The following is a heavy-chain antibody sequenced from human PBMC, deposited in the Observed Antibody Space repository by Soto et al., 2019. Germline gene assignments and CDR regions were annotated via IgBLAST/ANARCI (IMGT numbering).Heavy chain of an antibody. CDR2: IFDSGST. CDR1: GGSISGGVHS. Sequence: QVQLQESGPGLVKPSETLSLTCTVSGGSISGGVHSWSWIRQPPGKGLEWIGHIFDSGSTYYNPPLKSRLTISVDTSKNQFSLRLSCVTAADTAVYYCAREIMPLTNDWYFDLWGRGTLVTVSS. D-gene: IGHD2-8*01. V-gene: IGHV4-30-4*01. CDR3: AREIMPLTNDWYFDL. J-gene: IGHJ2*01.